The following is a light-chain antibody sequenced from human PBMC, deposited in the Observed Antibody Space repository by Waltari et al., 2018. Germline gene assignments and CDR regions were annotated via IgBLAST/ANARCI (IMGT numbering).Light chain of an antibody. V-gene: IGKV1-33*01. J-gene: IGKJ2*01. CDR2: DAS. CDR1: QDIKTY. CDR3: QQYEDVYT. Sequence: DIQMTHSPSPLSASVGDRVTITCQASQDIKTYLNWYQQKPGKAPTVLIYDASNLETGVSSRFSGSGDGTDFSFTISSLQPEDIATYYCQQYEDVYTFGQGTKLEIK.